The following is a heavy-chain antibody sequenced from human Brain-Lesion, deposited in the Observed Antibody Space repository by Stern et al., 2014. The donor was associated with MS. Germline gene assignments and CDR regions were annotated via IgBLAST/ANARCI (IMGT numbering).Heavy chain of an antibody. J-gene: IGHJ5*01. Sequence: VQLVESGGGLVQPGGSLRLSCAASGFTFSNYWMHWVRQAPGKGLVWVSRVNNDGRRTSYADSVKGRFTMSRDNAKNTLYLQMNSLRVEDTAIYYCARGERWFDSWGQGTLVTVSP. CDR1: GFTFSNYW. CDR3: ARGERWFDS. CDR2: VNNDGRRT. V-gene: IGHV3-74*01.